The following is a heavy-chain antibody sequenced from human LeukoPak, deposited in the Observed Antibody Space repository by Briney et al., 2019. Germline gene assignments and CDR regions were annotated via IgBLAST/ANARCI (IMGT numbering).Heavy chain of an antibody. CDR2: IYYSGST. D-gene: IGHD6-13*01. Sequence: KPSETLSLTCTVSGGSISSYYWSWIRQPPGKGLEWIGYIYYSGSTDYNPSLKSRVTISVDTSKNQFSLKLSSVTAADTAVYYCARQYFGSSPTYYYYGMDVWGQGTTVTVSS. CDR1: GGSISSYY. V-gene: IGHV4-59*08. J-gene: IGHJ6*02. CDR3: ARQYFGSSPTYYYYGMDV.